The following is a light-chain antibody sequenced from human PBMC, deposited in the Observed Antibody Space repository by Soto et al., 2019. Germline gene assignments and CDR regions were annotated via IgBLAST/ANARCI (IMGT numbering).Light chain of an antibody. CDR2: EVN. CDR1: SSDIGAYDY. CDR3: FSFTNTSTHV. Sequence: QSALTQPASLSGSPGQSITISCTGTSSDIGAYDYVSWFQQHPGKAPKLMISEVNNRPSGVSNRFSGSKSGNTAYLTISGLQVEDEAEYFCFSFTNTSTHVFGTGINVTV. V-gene: IGLV2-14*01. J-gene: IGLJ1*01.